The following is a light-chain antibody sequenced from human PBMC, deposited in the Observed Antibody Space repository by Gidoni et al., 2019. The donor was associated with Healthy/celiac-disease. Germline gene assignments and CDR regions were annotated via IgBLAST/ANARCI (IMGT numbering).Light chain of an antibody. V-gene: IGKV3-15*01. CDR1: QSVSSN. CDR3: QQYNNWPPWT. CDR2: GAS. Sequence: EIVMTQSPATLSVSPGERATLSCRASQSVSSNLAWYQQKPGQAPRLLISGASTRATGIPARFSGSGSGTEFTLTISSLQSEDFAVYYCQQYNNWPPWTFXXXTKVEIK. J-gene: IGKJ1*01.